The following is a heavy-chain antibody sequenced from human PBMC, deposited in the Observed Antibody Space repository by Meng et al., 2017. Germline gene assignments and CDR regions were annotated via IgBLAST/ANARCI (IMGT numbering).Heavy chain of an antibody. CDR3: ARRGGGEYYYDSSGYYFDY. V-gene: IGHV1-18*01. CDR2: ISAYNGNT. CDR1: GYTFTSYG. Sequence: ASVMVSCKASGYTFTSYGISWVRQAPGHGLEWMGWISAYNGNTNYAQKLQGRVTMTTNTSTNTANMELRSLRCDDTAVDYCARRGGGEYYYDSSGYYFDYWGQGTLVTVSS. D-gene: IGHD3-22*01. J-gene: IGHJ4*02.